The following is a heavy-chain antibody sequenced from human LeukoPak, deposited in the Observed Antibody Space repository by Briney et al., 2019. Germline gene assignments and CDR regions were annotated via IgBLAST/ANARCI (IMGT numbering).Heavy chain of an antibody. D-gene: IGHD6-13*01. J-gene: IGHJ6*03. CDR1: GYSLTSYW. Sequence: GESLKISCKGSGYSLTSYWIGWVRQMPGKGLEWMGIIYPGDSDTRYSPSFQGQVTISADKSISTAYLQWSSLKASDTAMYYCARQTAAAGYYYYYMDVWGKGTTVTVSS. V-gene: IGHV5-51*01. CDR2: IYPGDSDT. CDR3: ARQTAAAGYYYYYMDV.